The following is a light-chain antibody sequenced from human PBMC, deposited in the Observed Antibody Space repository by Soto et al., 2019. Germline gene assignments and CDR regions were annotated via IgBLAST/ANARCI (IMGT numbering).Light chain of an antibody. CDR1: QSVSGN. V-gene: IGKV3-15*01. J-gene: IGKJ3*01. CDR3: QQYNNWPPIT. CDR2: AAS. Sequence: EIVMTQSPATLSVSPGERATLSCRASQSVSGNLAWYQQKPGQAPRLLIYAASTRATGIPARFSGSGSGTEFTLTITSLQSEDFSVYYCQQYNNWPPITFGPGTKVDIK.